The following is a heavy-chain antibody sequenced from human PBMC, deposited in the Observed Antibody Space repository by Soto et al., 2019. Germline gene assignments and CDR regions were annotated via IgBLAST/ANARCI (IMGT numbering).Heavy chain of an antibody. CDR1: GLSFSSYG. Sequence: PGGSLRLSCADSGLSFSSYGMHWVRQAPGEGLEWVAAISYDGSNKNYLASVEGRFTISRDNSKNTLYLQMNALRPEDMAVYYCARDLIAAAGKLVSPFDYWGQGTLVTVSS. D-gene: IGHD6-13*01. CDR3: ARDLIAAAGKLVSPFDY. V-gene: IGHV3-30*03. CDR2: ISYDGSNK. J-gene: IGHJ4*02.